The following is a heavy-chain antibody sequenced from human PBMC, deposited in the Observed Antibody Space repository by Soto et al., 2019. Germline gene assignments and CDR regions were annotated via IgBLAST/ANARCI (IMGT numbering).Heavy chain of an antibody. V-gene: IGHV4-38-2*01. J-gene: IGHJ6*02. CDR1: GYYIGSASY. Sequence: SETQSLTCAVSGYYIGSASYWGWIRQSPGKGLEWIGNIYHSGTTYYNPSLESRVTISVDTSNNHFSLRLNSVSAADTAVYYCARAFYGGYAAYYYGMDVWGQGTTVTVSS. D-gene: IGHD4-17*01. CDR2: IYHSGTT. CDR3: ARAFYGGYAAYYYGMDV.